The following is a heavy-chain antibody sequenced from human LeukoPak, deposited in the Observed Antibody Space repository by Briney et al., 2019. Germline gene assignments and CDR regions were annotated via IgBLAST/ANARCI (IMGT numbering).Heavy chain of an antibody. D-gene: IGHD3-10*01. CDR3: AKGGAMYYYGSDDYYFDY. CDR1: GFTFSSYA. V-gene: IGHV3-23*01. J-gene: IGHJ4*02. CDR2: ISGSGGST. Sequence: GGSLRLSCAASGFTFSSYAMSWVRQAPGKGLEWVSAISGSGGSTYYADSVKGRFTISRDNSKNTLYLQMNSLRAEDTAVYYCAKGGAMYYYGSDDYYFDYWGQGTLVTVSS.